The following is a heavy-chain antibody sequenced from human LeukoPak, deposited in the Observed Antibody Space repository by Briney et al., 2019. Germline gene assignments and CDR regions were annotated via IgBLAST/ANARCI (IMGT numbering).Heavy chain of an antibody. J-gene: IGHJ4*02. D-gene: IGHD3-22*01. CDR1: GGSISSSSHY. CDR2: FFYSGST. V-gene: IGHV4-39*01. CDR3: ARLGDSSGYYYFLDY. Sequence: SETLSLTCTVSGGSISSSSHYWGWIRQSPGKGLEWIGSFFYSGSTYYNPSLKSRVTISVDPSKNQFSLRLSSVPAADTAVYYCARLGDSSGYYYFLDYWGQGTLVTVSS.